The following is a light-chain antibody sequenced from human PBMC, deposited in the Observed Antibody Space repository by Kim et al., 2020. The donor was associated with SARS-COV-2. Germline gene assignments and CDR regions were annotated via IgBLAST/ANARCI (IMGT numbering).Light chain of an antibody. CDR3: QVWDSSSDHWV. V-gene: IGLV3-21*04. J-gene: IGLJ3*02. CDR2: YDS. CDR1: NIGSKS. Sequence: SYELTQPPSVSVAPGKTARLTCGGNNIGSKSVHWYQQKPGQAPALVIYYDSDRPSGIPERFSGSNSGNTATLTISSVEAGDEADYYCQVWDSSSDHWVFGRGTQVADL.